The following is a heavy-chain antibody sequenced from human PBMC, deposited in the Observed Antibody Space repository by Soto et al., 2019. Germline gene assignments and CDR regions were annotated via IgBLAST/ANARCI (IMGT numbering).Heavy chain of an antibody. CDR1: GLSFSNTW. J-gene: IGHJ6*02. CDR2: INSDGSST. CDR3: ATDGSYAQNV. Sequence: EVQLVESGGGLVQPGGSLRLSCAASGLSFSNTWMHWVRQAPGKGLVWVSHINSDGSSTTYADSVKGRFTISRDNAKNTVYLQMNSLRADDTAVYYCATDGSYAQNVGGQGTTVTVSS. V-gene: IGHV3-74*03. D-gene: IGHD2-2*01.